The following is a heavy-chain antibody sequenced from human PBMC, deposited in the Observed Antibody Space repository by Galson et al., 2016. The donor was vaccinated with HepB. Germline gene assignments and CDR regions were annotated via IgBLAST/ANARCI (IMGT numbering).Heavy chain of an antibody. Sequence: LRLSCAASGFSFSTSGMSWVRQTPGRGLEWVSGITSSGASTHYADSVKGRFTISRDNSKNTLYLYMNSLRAGDTAVYYCGKHGGFDYWGQGALVTVSS. J-gene: IGHJ4*02. D-gene: IGHD3-16*01. V-gene: IGHV3-23*01. CDR2: ITSSGAST. CDR3: GKHGGFDY. CDR1: GFSFSTSG.